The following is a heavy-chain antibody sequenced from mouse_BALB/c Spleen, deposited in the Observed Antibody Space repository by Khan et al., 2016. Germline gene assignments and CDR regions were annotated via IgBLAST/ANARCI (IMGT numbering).Heavy chain of an antibody. CDR1: GDSITSGH. D-gene: IGHD1-2*01. Sequence: EVQLQESGPSLAKPSQTLSLTCSVTGDSITSGHWNWIRKFPGNKLDFMGYISNSGDSYYNPSLKSRISITRDTSKNQYYLQLNSVTTEDTAACSCAAGDCYGPAFAYWGQGTLVTVSA. CDR2: ISNSGDS. V-gene: IGHV3-8*02. CDR3: AAGDCYGPAFAY. J-gene: IGHJ3*01.